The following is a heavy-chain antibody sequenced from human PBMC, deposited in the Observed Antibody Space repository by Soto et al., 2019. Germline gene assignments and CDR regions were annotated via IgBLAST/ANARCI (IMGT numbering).Heavy chain of an antibody. Sequence: QVQLVESGGGLVKPGGSLRLSCAASGFTFSDYYMSWIRQAPGKGLEWVSYISSSSSYTNYADSVKGRFTISRDNAKNSLYLHMNSLRAEDTAVYYCARAVAAAGTVDPWGQGTLVTVSS. CDR3: ARAVAAAGTVDP. J-gene: IGHJ5*02. D-gene: IGHD6-13*01. V-gene: IGHV3-11*06. CDR1: GFTFSDYY. CDR2: ISSSSSYT.